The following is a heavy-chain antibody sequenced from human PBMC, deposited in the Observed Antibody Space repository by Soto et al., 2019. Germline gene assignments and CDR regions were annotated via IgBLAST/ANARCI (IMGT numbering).Heavy chain of an antibody. CDR1: GGSISSSSYY. V-gene: IGHV4-39*01. CDR3: ARRVYSYVDY. J-gene: IGHJ4*02. CDR2: IYYSGST. Sequence: SETLSLTCTVSGGSISSSSYYWGWIRQPPGKGLEWIGSIYYSGSTYYNPSLKSRVTISVDTSKNQFSLKLSSVTAADTAVYYCARRVYSYVDYWGQGTLVTVSS. D-gene: IGHD5-18*01.